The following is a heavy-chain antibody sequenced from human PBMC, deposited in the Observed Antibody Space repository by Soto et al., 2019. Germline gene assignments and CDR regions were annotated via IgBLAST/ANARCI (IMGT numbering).Heavy chain of an antibody. J-gene: IGHJ4*02. CDR3: ARDAYGGNSVDY. CDR2: ISRSSGTI. V-gene: IGHV3-48*01. CDR1: GFTFSDYN. D-gene: IGHD4-17*01. Sequence: GGSLRLSCAASGFTFSDYNMNWVRQAPGKGLEWVSYISRSSGTIYYTDSVKGRFTISRDNAKNSLYLQMNSLRVEDTAVYYCARDAYGGNSVDYWGQGTLVTVSS.